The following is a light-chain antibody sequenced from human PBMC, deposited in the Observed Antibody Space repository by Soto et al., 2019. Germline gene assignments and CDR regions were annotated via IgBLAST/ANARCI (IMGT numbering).Light chain of an antibody. CDR3: QQYNNWPGT. V-gene: IGKV3-15*01. CDR1: QSVSSN. CDR2: GAS. J-gene: IGKJ2*01. Sequence: EIVMTQSPATLSVSPGERATLSCRASQSVSSNLAWYQQKPGQAPRLLIYGASTRATGIPAGFSGSGSGTEFTLTISSLQSEDFAVYYCQQYNNWPGTFGQGTKLEIK.